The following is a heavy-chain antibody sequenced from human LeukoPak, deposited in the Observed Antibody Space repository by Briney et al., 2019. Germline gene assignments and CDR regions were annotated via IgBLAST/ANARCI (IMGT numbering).Heavy chain of an antibody. Sequence: PGGTLRLSCAASGFTFSSYGMSWVRQAPGKGLEWVSSISSSSSYIYYADSVKGRFTISRDNAKNSLYLQMNSLRAGDTAVYYCVSHYYDDSAPDSWGQGTLVAVSS. CDR1: GFTFSSYG. CDR2: ISSSSSYI. V-gene: IGHV3-21*04. J-gene: IGHJ5*01. CDR3: VSHYYDDSAPDS. D-gene: IGHD3-22*01.